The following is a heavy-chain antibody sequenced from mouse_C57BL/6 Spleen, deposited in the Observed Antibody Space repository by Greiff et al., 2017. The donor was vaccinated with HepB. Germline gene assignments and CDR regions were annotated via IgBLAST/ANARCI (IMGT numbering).Heavy chain of an antibody. CDR3: ARSSGYVYYAMDY. CDR1: GYTFTSYW. D-gene: IGHD3-2*02. CDR2: IYPGSGST. Sequence: VQLQQSGAELVKPGASVKMSCKASGYTFTSYWITWVKQRPGQGLEWIGDIYPGSGSTNYNEKFKSKATLTVDTSSSTAYMQLSSLTSEDSAVYYCARSSGYVYYAMDYWGQGTSVTVSS. V-gene: IGHV1-55*01. J-gene: IGHJ4*01.